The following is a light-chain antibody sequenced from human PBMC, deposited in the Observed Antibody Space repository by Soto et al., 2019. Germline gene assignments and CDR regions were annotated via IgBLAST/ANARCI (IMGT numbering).Light chain of an antibody. J-gene: IGKJ1*01. V-gene: IGKV1-5*01. Sequence: DIQMTQSPSTLSASVGDRVTITCRASQSISSWLAWYQQKPGKAPNLLIYDASRLESGVPSRFSGSGSGTEFTLTISSLQPDDFATYSCQQYNSYSTFGQGNKV. CDR1: QSISSW. CDR3: QQYNSYST. CDR2: DAS.